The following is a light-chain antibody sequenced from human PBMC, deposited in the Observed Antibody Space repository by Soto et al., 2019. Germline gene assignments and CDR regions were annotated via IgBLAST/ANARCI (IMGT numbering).Light chain of an antibody. CDR3: QQRSNWPPWT. V-gene: IGKV3-11*01. J-gene: IGKJ1*01. CDR2: GAS. Sequence: PGERATLSCRASQSVGSYLAWYQQKPGQAPRLLIYGASSRATGIPDRFSGSGSGTDFTPTISSLEPEDFAVYYCQQRSNWPPWTFGQGTKVDIK. CDR1: QSVGSY.